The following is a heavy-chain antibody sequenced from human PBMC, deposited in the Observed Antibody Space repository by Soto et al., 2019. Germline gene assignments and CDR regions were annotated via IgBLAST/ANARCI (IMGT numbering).Heavy chain of an antibody. CDR2: FYPGDSDT. J-gene: IGHJ4*02. Sequence: PGESLKISCKGSGYYFPSYWIGWVRQMPGKGLEWMGIFYPGDSDTRYSPSFQGQVTISADRSISTAYLQWSSLKPSGTAMYYCARQGNGAEGFDYWGQGTLVTVSS. CDR1: GYYFPSYW. D-gene: IGHD4-17*01. CDR3: ARQGNGAEGFDY. V-gene: IGHV5-51*01.